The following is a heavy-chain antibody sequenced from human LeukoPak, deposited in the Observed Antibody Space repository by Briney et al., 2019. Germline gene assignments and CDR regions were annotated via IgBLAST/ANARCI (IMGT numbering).Heavy chain of an antibody. J-gene: IGHJ3*02. CDR2: MFHTGNS. Sequence: PSETLSLTCTVSGYSISSGYYWGWIRQPPGKGLEWIGSMFHTGNSYYNPSLKRRVTIAIDTSKNQFSLKLSSVTAADTAVYYCAREWNYYAFEIWGQGTMVSVSS. CDR3: AREWNYYAFEI. V-gene: IGHV4-38-2*02. D-gene: IGHD1-7*01. CDR1: GYSISSGYY.